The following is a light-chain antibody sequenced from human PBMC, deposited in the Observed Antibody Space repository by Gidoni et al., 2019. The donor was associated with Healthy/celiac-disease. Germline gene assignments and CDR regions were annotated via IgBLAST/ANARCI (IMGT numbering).Light chain of an antibody. Sequence: QSVLTQPPSASGTPGQRVTTSCSGSSSNIGSTYVYWYQQLPGTAPKLLIYRNNQRPSGVPDRFSGSKSGTSASLAISGLRSEDEADYYCAAWDDSLSGYVFGTGTKVTVL. CDR3: AAWDDSLSGYV. V-gene: IGLV1-47*01. J-gene: IGLJ1*01. CDR2: RNN. CDR1: SSNIGSTY.